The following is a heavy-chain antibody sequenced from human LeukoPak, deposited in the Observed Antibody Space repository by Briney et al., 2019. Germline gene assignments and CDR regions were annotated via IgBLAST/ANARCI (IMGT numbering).Heavy chain of an antibody. CDR2: ISAYKGNT. CDR1: GYNFEILG. V-gene: IGHV1-18*01. CDR3: ARGARGILTGYYSYFDY. J-gene: IGHJ4*02. D-gene: IGHD3-9*01. Sequence: GASVKVSCKASGYNFEILGISWVRQAPGQGLEWMGWISAYKGNTNYAQKFQGGVTMTTDTSTSTAYMDLRSLTSDDTAVYYCARGARGILTGYYSYFDYWGQGTLVTVSS.